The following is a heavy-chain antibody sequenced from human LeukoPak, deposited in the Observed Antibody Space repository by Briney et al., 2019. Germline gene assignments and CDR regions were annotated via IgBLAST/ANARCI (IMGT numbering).Heavy chain of an antibody. CDR1: GYSFTSYW. CDR2: IYPGDSDT. V-gene: IGHV5-51*01. CDR3: ARRRQDRPLDY. Sequence: GESLQISCKGSGYSFTSYWIGWVRQMPGKDLEWMGIIYPGDSDTRYSPSFQGQVTISADKSISTAYLQRSSLKASDTAMYYCARRRQDRPLDYWGQGTLVTVSS. J-gene: IGHJ4*02.